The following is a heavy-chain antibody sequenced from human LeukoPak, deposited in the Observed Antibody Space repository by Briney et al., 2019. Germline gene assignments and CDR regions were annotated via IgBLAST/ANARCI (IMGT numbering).Heavy chain of an antibody. CDR3: ARGIIAARTFDY. Sequence: ASVKVSCKASGGTFSSYGISWVRQAPGQGLEWMGWISAYNGNTNYAQKLQGRVTMTTDTSTSTAYMELRSLRSDDTAVYYCARGIIAARTFDYWGQGTLVTVSS. D-gene: IGHD6-6*01. V-gene: IGHV1-18*01. CDR1: GGTFSSYG. CDR2: ISAYNGNT. J-gene: IGHJ4*02.